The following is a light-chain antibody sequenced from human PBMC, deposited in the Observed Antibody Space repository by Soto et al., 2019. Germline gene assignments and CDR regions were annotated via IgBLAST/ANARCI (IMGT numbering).Light chain of an antibody. V-gene: IGKV1-39*01. CDR3: QQSYSTPPT. CDR1: QSISSY. CDR2: AAS. Sequence: DIQMTQSPSSLSASVGDRVTITCRASQSISSYLNWYQQKPGKAPKLLIYAASSLQSGVPSRFSGSGSGTDFTLTIISLQPEDFATYYCQQSYSTPPTFGQGTQLEIK. J-gene: IGKJ2*01.